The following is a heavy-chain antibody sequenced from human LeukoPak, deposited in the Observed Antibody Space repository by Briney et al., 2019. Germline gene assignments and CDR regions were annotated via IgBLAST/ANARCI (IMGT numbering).Heavy chain of an antibody. Sequence: GGSLRLSCVASGFTFGTYAMSWVRQAPGKGLEWVSSISAGGSATYYADSVKGRFTISRDNSKNTLYLQMNSLRAEDTAVYYCARTTACSSTSCYESYFDYWGQGTLVTVSS. D-gene: IGHD2-2*01. CDR2: ISAGGSAT. CDR3: ARTTACSSTSCYESYFDY. J-gene: IGHJ4*02. V-gene: IGHV3-23*01. CDR1: GFTFGTYA.